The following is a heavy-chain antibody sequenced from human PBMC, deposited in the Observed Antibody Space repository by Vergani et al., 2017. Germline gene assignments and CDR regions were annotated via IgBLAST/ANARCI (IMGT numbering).Heavy chain of an antibody. CDR1: GGTFSSYA. Sequence: QVQLVQSGAEVKKPGSSVKVSCKASGGTFSSYAISWVRQAPGQGLEWMGGIIPIFGTANYAQKFQGRVTITADESTSTAYMELSSLRSEDTAVYYCARHRTGVGPAGYYYYGMDVWGQGTTVTVSS. J-gene: IGHJ6*02. CDR2: IIPIFGTA. CDR3: ARHRTGVGPAGYYYYGMDV. V-gene: IGHV1-69*12. D-gene: IGHD3-10*01.